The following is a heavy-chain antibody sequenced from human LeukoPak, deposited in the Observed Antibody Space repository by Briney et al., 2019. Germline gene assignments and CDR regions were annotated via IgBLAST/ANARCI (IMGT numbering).Heavy chain of an antibody. Sequence: PGGSLRLSCVGSGFTVSSSYMNWVRQAPGKGLEWVSAISGTGASIHYADSVKGRFTISRDNSKNTLYLQIHTLRAEDTAIYYCAKGHGDWAGNYFDYWGQGTLVSVSS. CDR3: AKGHGDWAGNYFDY. CDR2: ISGTGASI. D-gene: IGHD4-17*01. CDR1: GFTVSSSY. V-gene: IGHV3-23*01. J-gene: IGHJ4*02.